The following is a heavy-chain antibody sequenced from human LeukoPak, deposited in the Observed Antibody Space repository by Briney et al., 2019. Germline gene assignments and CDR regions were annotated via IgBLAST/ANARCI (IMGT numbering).Heavy chain of an antibody. J-gene: IGHJ4*02. CDR1: GFTFTNYG. D-gene: IGHD3-22*01. CDR3: ARAYYYDTSATPDY. V-gene: IGHV3-33*01. Sequence: GGSLRLSCAASGFTFTNYGMHWVRQAPGKGLEWVTVIWYDGSIKYYADSVKGRFTISRDNSKDTLYLQMNSLRADDTAVYYCARAYYYDTSATPDYWGQGTLVTVSS. CDR2: IWYDGSIK.